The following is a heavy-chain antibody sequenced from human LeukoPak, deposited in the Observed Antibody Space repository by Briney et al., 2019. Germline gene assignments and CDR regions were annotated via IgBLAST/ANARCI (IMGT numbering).Heavy chain of an antibody. CDR2: ISGSGDST. J-gene: IGHJ4*02. CDR3: AKVDGSLASAGTLDY. V-gene: IGHV3-23*01. D-gene: IGHD6-13*01. Sequence: GGSLRLSCAASGFTFSNYAMSWVRQAPGKGLEWVSSISGSGDSTYYADSVKGRFTISRDSSKNTVCLQMSSLRAEDTAVYYCAKVDGSLASAGTLDYWGQGTLVTVSS. CDR1: GFTFSNYA.